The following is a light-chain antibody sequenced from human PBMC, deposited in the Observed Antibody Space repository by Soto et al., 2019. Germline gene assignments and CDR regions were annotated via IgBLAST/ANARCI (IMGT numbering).Light chain of an antibody. CDR3: QYYGT. CDR1: QSISSW. CDR2: KAS. Sequence: DIQMTQSPSTLSASVGARVTVTCRASQSISSWLAWYQQKPGKAPKLLIHKASSLQSGVPSRFSGSGSGTEFTLTISSLQPDDFATYYCQYYGTFGQGTRLEIK. J-gene: IGKJ2*01. V-gene: IGKV1-5*03.